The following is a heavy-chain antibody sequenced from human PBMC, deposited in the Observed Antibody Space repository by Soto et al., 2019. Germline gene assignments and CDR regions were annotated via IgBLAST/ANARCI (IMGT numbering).Heavy chain of an antibody. CDR2: ISAHNDNT. V-gene: IGHV1-18*04. Sequence: GASVKVSCKAPGYTFISYAISWIRQAPGQGLEWMGWISAHNDNTNYAQKFQDRLTMTTDTSTSTAYMELRSLRSDDTAVYYCARPEGSHYYGMDVWGQGTTVTVS. J-gene: IGHJ6*02. CDR1: GYTFISYA. D-gene: IGHD2-15*01. CDR3: ARPEGSHYYGMDV.